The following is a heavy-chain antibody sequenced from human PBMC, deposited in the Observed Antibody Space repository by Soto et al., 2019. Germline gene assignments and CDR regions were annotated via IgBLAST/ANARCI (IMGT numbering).Heavy chain of an antibody. CDR1: GASISSGNFY. Sequence: VQLQESGPGLVRPSETLSLTCTVSGASISSGNFYWSWIRQPPGKGLEWIGYIYFSGRTSYSPSLKSRLTISLNTSNTQFSLKLSSVTAADTAVYYCAHDSHGGNTYFDLWGQGALVTVSS. V-gene: IGHV4-30-4*01. D-gene: IGHD1-26*01. CDR3: AHDSHGGNTYFDL. CDR2: IYFSGRT. J-gene: IGHJ4*02.